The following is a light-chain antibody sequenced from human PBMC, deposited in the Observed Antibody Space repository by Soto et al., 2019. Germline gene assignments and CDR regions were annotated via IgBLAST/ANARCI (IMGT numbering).Light chain of an antibody. Sequence: EIVTTQSPATLSVSLGERATLSCRASQSVSTNLAWYQQKPGQAPRLLIYGASTRATNITARFSGGGSGTDFTLTISSLQSEDFGVYYCQQYNNWPETFGQGTKVEI. CDR1: QSVSTN. CDR2: GAS. V-gene: IGKV3-15*01. J-gene: IGKJ1*01. CDR3: QQYNNWPET.